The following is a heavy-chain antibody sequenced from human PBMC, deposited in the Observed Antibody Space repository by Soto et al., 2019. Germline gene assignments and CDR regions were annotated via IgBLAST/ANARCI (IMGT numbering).Heavy chain of an antibody. CDR3: PKARHTRYTSGSVY. J-gene: IGHJ4*02. V-gene: IGHV3-23*01. Sequence: PWGSLRLSCAASGFTFSSCAMGWVRQALGKGLEWVSSISVNAGSTYYADSVKSRFMVSRHKSMNILYVPTLSLRVEDTAVYSCPKARHTRYTSGSVYWGQGALVTVSS. CDR1: GFTFSSCA. D-gene: IGHD1-1*01. CDR2: ISVNAGST.